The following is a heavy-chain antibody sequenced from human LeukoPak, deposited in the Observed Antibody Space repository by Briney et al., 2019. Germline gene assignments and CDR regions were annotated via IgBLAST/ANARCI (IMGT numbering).Heavy chain of an antibody. CDR3: ARETTLTGYSSGLGFNY. Sequence: SETLSLTCAVSGGSISGWYWSWIRQPPGKGLEWIGHIYDSGPTNYNPSLKSRVTMSVDSSKNQFSLKLTSVTAADTAVYYCARETTLTGYSSGLGFNYWGQGTLVTVSS. D-gene: IGHD6-19*01. J-gene: IGHJ4*02. CDR2: IYDSGPT. V-gene: IGHV4-59*01. CDR1: GGSISGWY.